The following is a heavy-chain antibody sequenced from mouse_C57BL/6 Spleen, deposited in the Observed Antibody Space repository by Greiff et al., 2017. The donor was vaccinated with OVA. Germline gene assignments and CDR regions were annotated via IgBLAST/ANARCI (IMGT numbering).Heavy chain of an antibody. Sequence: EVMLVESGGDLVKPGGSLKLSCAASGFTFSSYGMSWVRQTPDKRLEWVATISSGGSYTYYPDSVKGRFTISRDNAKNTLYLQMSSLKSEDTAMYYCARQEYDSSWFAYWGQGTLVTVSA. V-gene: IGHV5-6*01. CDR1: GFTFSSYG. CDR3: ARQEYDSSWFAY. D-gene: IGHD2-4*01. CDR2: ISSGGSYT. J-gene: IGHJ3*01.